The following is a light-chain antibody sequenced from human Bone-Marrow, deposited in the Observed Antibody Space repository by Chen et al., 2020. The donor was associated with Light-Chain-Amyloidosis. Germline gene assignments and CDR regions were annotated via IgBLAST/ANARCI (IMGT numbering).Light chain of an antibody. Sequence: SYVLTQPSSVSVAPGQTATIACGGNTIGSTRVHWYQQTPGQAPLLVGYDDSDRPSGIPERLSGSNSGNTATLTISRVEAGDEADYYCQVWDRGSDRPVFGGGTKLTVL. J-gene: IGLJ3*02. CDR3: QVWDRGSDRPV. CDR1: TIGSTR. CDR2: DDS. V-gene: IGLV3-21*02.